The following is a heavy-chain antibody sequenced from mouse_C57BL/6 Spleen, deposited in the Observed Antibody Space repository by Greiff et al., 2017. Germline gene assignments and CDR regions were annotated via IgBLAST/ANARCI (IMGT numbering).Heavy chain of an antibody. V-gene: IGHV14-4*01. D-gene: IGHD4-1*01. CDR1: GFNIKDDY. CDR3: TTLTGNY. CDR2: IDPENGDT. Sequence: VQLQQSGAELVRPGASVKLSCTASGFNIKDDYMHWVKQRPEQGLEWIGWIDPENGDTEYASKFQGKATIAADTSSNTAYLQLRSLTSEDSAVYHCTTLTGNYWGQGTTLTVSS. J-gene: IGHJ2*01.